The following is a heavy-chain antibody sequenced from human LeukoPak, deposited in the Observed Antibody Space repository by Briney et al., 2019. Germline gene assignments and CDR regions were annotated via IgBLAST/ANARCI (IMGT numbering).Heavy chain of an antibody. D-gene: IGHD5-12*01. CDR2: INQHGSET. CDR1: EFTFTNYL. CDR3: VRDAGYSGYMINDI. V-gene: IGHV3-7*01. J-gene: IGHJ3*02. Sequence: GESLRLSCIASEFTFTNYLMSWVRQAPGKGLEWVAYINQHGSETFYVDSVKGRFTISRDNTQNSLYLQMNSLRPEDTALYYCVRDAGYSGYMINDIWGQGTMVTVSS.